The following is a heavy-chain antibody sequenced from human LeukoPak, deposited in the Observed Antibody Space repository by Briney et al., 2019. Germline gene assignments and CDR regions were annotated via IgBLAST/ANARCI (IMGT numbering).Heavy chain of an antibody. CDR3: ARGGYGDYVLTCLDH. CDR2: FNPNSGDT. D-gene: IGHD4-17*01. V-gene: IGHV1-2*02. J-gene: IGHJ4*02. CDR1: GYSFTGHY. Sequence: GPSVKVSCKASGYSFTGHYMHWVRQAPGQGLEWMGWFNPNSGDTHYAQKFQDRVTMTGDTSISTAYMELSRLRSDDTAVYYCARGGYGDYVLTCLDHWGQGTLVTVSS.